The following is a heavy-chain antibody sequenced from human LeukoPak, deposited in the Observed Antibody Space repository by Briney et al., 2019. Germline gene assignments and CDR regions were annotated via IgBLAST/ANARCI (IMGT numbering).Heavy chain of an antibody. CDR3: ARAGPYYDSGGYYENFDY. Sequence: GESLKISCKGSGCSFTNYWIGWVRQMPGKGLEWMGIIYPGDSDTRYSPSFQGQGTISADKSISTAYLHWSSLKASDTAMYYCARAGPYYDSGGYYENFDYWGQGTLVTVSS. CDR1: GCSFTNYW. V-gene: IGHV5-51*01. J-gene: IGHJ4*02. CDR2: IYPGDSDT. D-gene: IGHD3-22*01.